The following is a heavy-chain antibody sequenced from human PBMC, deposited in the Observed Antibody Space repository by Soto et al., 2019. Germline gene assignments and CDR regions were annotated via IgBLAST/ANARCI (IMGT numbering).Heavy chain of an antibody. CDR1: GFTFSSYW. V-gene: IGHV3-74*01. J-gene: IGHJ5*02. Sequence: PGGSLRLSCAASGFTFSSYWMHWVRQAPGKGLVWVSRINSDGSSTSYADSVKGRFTISRDNAKNTLYLQMNSLRAEDTAVYYCARDGDTHRWSGTPPGWVDPWGQGTLVTVSS. CDR2: INSDGSST. D-gene: IGHD3-3*01. CDR3: ARDGDTHRWSGTPPGWVDP.